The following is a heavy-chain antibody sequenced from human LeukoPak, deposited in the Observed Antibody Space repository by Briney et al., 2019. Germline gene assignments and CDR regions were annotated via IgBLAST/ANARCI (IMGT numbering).Heavy chain of an antibody. Sequence: SETLSLTCAVYGGSFSGYYWSWIRQPPGKGLEWIGEINHSGSTNYNPSLKSRVTISVDTSKNQFSLKLSSVTAADTAVYYCATEGYTAGRQVVDSWGQGTLVTVSS. CDR3: ATEGYTAGRQVVDS. CDR1: GGSFSGYY. D-gene: IGHD6-6*01. V-gene: IGHV4-34*01. J-gene: IGHJ4*02. CDR2: INHSGST.